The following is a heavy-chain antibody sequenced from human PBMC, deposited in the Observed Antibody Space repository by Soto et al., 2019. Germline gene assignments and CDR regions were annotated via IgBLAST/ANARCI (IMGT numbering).Heavy chain of an antibody. J-gene: IGHJ4*02. V-gene: IGHV4-59*08. D-gene: IGHD1-1*01. Sequence: QVQLQESGPGLVKPSETLSLTCTVSGGSISSYHWSWIRQSPGKGLEWIGYTSNSAPTIYNPSLKRRVTISADASKTQFSLRLSSVTAADTAVYFCARQFRDVYNAVEYWGQGALVTVSS. CDR2: TSNSAPT. CDR1: GGSISSYH. CDR3: ARQFRDVYNAVEY.